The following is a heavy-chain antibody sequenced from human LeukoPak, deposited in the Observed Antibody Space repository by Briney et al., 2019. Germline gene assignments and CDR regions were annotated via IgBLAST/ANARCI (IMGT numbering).Heavy chain of an antibody. CDR1: GFTFSNYG. CDR2: ISNDGVNT. D-gene: IGHD6-13*01. CDR3: AKQGSSSWVDY. V-gene: IGHV3-30*18. Sequence: GGSLRLSCAASGFTFSNYGMHRVRQLPGNGLEWVSVISNDGVNTYQADSVKGRFTISRDNSKNTLYLQMNSLRAEDTAVYYCAKQGSSSWVDYWGQGTLVTVSS. J-gene: IGHJ4*02.